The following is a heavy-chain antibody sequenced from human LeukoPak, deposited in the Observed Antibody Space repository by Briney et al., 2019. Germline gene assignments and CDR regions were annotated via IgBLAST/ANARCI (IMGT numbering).Heavy chain of an antibody. J-gene: IGHJ3*02. D-gene: IGHD5-24*01. CDR2: ISSSSSYI. CDR3: ARFDPRDGYTSRAFDI. CDR1: GFTFSSYS. V-gene: IGHV3-21*01. Sequence: GGSLRLSCAASGFTFSSYSMNWVRQAPGKGLEWVSSISSSSSYIYYADSVKGRFTISRDNAKNSLYLQMNSLRAEDTAVYYCARFDPRDGYTSRAFDIWGQGTMVTVSS.